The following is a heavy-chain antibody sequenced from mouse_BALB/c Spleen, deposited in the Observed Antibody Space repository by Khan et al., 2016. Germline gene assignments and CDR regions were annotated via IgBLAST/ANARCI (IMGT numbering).Heavy chain of an antibody. J-gene: IGHJ1*01. V-gene: IGHV14-1*02. CDR3: ARDYYGSEFEV. Sequence: VQLQQSGAVLVRPGALVKLSCKASGFNIKDYYMHWVKQRPEQGLEWIGWIDPENGHTLYGPNFQGRATITADTSSNTAYLQLSSLTSGDTAVDDGARDYYGSEFEVWGAGTTVTVSS. CDR2: IDPENGHT. CDR1: GFNIKDYY. D-gene: IGHD1-1*01.